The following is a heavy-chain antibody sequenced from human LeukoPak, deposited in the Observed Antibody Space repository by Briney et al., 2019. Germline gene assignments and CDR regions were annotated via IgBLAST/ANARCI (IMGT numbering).Heavy chain of an antibody. J-gene: IGHJ6*04. CDR1: GGSISSYY. D-gene: IGHD3-10*01. CDR2: IYYSGST. CDR3: ARDRPITMVRGVPPGHYYGMDV. Sequence: SETLSLTCTVSGGSISSYYWSWIRQPPGKGLEWIGYIYYSGSTNYNPSLESRVTISVDTSKTQLSLKVSSVTAADTAVYYCARDRPITMVRGVPPGHYYGMDVWGKGTTVTVSS. V-gene: IGHV4-59*01.